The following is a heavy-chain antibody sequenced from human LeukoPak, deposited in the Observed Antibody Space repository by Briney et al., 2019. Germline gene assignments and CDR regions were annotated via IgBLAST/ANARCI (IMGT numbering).Heavy chain of an antibody. CDR3: ARRRQYDSSLFWNFDL. CDR1: GGSFSGYY. CDR2: INHSGST. V-gene: IGHV4-34*01. Sequence: PSETLSLTCAVYGGSFSGYYWSWIRQSPGKGLEWIGEINHSGSTNYNPSLKSRVTISVGTSKNQFSLKLSSVTAADTAVYYCARRRQYDSSLFWNFDLWGRGTLVTVSS. J-gene: IGHJ2*01. D-gene: IGHD6-6*01.